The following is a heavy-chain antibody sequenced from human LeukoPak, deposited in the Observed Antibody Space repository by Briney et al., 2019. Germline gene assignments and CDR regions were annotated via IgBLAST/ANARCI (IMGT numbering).Heavy chain of an antibody. V-gene: IGHV3-15*01. CDR2: IKSKTDGGTT. Sequence: PGGSLRLSCAASGFTFSNAWMSWVRQAPGKGLEWVGRIKSKTDGGTTDYAAPVKGRCTISRDDSKNTLYLQMNSLKTEDTAVYYCTTVFYYDSSGYDYWGQGTLVTVSS. J-gene: IGHJ4*02. CDR3: TTVFYYDSSGYDY. D-gene: IGHD3-22*01. CDR1: GFTFSNAW.